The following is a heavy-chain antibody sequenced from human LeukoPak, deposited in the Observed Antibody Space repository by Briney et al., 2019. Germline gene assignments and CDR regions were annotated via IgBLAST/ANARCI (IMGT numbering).Heavy chain of an antibody. CDR1: GFTFSSYE. V-gene: IGHV3-48*03. Sequence: GGSLRLSCAASGFTFSSYEMNWVRQAPGKGLEWVSYISSSGSTIYYADSVKGRFTISRGNAKNSLYLQMNSLRAEDTAVYYCARAMVRGVYYFDYWGQGTLVTVSS. J-gene: IGHJ4*02. CDR3: ARAMVRGVYYFDY. CDR2: ISSSGSTI. D-gene: IGHD3-10*01.